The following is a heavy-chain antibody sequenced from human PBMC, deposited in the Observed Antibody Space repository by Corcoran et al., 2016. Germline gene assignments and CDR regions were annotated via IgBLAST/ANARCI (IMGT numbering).Heavy chain of an antibody. Sequence: QVLLPHWGARLLKPSETLSLTCAVYGGSFSGYYWTWIHQPPGKGLEWIGEVNLSGGTSYSPSLSRRVTISVDTSKNQLSLDLTSVTAADTAVYYCARGSIAARCNCWGQGTLVTFSS. D-gene: IGHD6-13*01. J-gene: IGHJ4*02. CDR2: VNLSGGT. CDR1: GGSFSGYY. V-gene: IGHV4-34*01. CDR3: ARGSIAARCNC.